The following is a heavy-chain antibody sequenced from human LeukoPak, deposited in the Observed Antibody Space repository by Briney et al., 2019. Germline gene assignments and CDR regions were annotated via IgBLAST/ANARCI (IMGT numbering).Heavy chain of an antibody. V-gene: IGHV4-39*07. CDR2: IYYSGST. J-gene: IGHJ4*02. Sequence: SETLSLTCTVSGGSISSSSYYWGWIRQPPGKGLEWIGSIYYSGSTYYNPSLKSRVTISVDTSKNQFSLKLSSVTAADTAVYYCARVGGGGYCSSTSCYWFDYWAREPWSPSPQ. CDR3: ARVGGGGYCSSTSCYWFDY. D-gene: IGHD2-2*01. CDR1: GGSISSSSYY.